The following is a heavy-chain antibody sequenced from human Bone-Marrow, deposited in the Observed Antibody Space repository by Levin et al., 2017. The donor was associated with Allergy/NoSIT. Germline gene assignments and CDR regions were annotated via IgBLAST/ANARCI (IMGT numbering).Heavy chain of an antibody. J-gene: IGHJ1*01. Sequence: GESLKISCAASGFVFSTAWMSWVRQAPGKGLEWVGRIKGKIDGGTIDYAAPVKGRFTISRDDSKQTLYLQMDSLKTEDTAAYFCIREVTFLWDWGQGTHVTVSS. CDR2: IKGKIDGGTI. V-gene: IGHV3-15*01. CDR3: IREVTFLWD. D-gene: IGHD1-26*01. CDR1: GFVFSTAW.